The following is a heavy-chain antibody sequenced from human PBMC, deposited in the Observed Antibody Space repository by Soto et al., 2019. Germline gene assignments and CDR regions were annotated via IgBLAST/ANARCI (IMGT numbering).Heavy chain of an antibody. D-gene: IGHD2-21*01. J-gene: IGHJ4*02. CDR2: IKSKTDGGTT. CDR1: GFTFSNAW. V-gene: IGHV3-15*01. Sequence: EVQLVESGGGLVKPGGSLRLSCAASGFTFSNAWMSWVRQAPGKGLEWVGRIKSKTDGGTTDYAAPVKGRFTISRDDSNNTLYLQMNSLKTEDTAVYYCTTDPALGGLCYWGQGTLVTVSS. CDR3: TTDPALGGLCY.